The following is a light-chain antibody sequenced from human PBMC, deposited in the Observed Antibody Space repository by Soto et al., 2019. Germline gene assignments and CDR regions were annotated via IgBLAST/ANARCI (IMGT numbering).Light chain of an antibody. CDR1: SSDVGGYKY. CDR3: SSYTTTSTYV. CDR2: EVS. Sequence: QLVLTQPASVSGSPGQSITISCTGTSSDVGGYKYVSWYQQHPGKAPKLIIYEVSNRPSGVSNRFSGSKSDNTASLTISGLQAEDEADYYCSSYTTTSTYVFGTGTKLTVL. J-gene: IGLJ1*01. V-gene: IGLV2-14*01.